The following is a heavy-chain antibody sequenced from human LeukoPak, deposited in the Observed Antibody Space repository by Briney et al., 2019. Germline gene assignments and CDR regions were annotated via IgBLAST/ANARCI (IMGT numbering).Heavy chain of an antibody. CDR3: ARHGKLSASRNWFDP. Sequence: PGESLKISCKASGYSFTSYWIAWVRQMPGKGLEWMGVIYPDDFDTRYSPSFQGQVTISADKSISTAFLQWSSLKASDTAIYYCARHGKLSASRNWFDPWGQRTLVTVSS. CDR1: GYSFTSYW. D-gene: IGHD1-26*01. CDR2: IYPDDFDT. J-gene: IGHJ5*02. V-gene: IGHV5-51*01.